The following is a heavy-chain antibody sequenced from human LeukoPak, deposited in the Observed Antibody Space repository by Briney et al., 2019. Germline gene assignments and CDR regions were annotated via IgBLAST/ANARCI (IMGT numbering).Heavy chain of an antibody. V-gene: IGHV4-34*01. Sequence: SETLSLTCVVYGGSFSGYYWSWIRQPPGKGLEWIGEINHSGSTNYNPSLKSRVTISIDTSKNQFSLKLSSVTAADTAVYYCARRDGYYGGFDYWGQGTLVTVSS. CDR1: GGSFSGYY. D-gene: IGHD5-24*01. CDR2: INHSGST. CDR3: ARRDGYYGGFDY. J-gene: IGHJ4*02.